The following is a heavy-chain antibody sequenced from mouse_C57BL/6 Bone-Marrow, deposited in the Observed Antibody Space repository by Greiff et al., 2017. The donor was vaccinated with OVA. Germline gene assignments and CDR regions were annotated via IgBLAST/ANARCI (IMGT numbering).Heavy chain of an antibody. J-gene: IGHJ3*01. V-gene: IGHV1-19*01. Sequence: VHVKQSGPVLVKPGASVKMSCKASGYTFTDYYMNWVKQSHGKSLEWIGVINPYNGGTSYNQKFKGKATLTVDKSSSTAYMELNSLTSEDSAVYYCAILTVPWFAYWGQGTLVTVSA. CDR1: GYTFTDYY. D-gene: IGHD4-1*01. CDR3: AILTVPWFAY. CDR2: INPYNGGT.